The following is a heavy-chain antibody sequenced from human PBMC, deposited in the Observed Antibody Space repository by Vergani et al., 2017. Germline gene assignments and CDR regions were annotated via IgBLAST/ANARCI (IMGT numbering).Heavy chain of an antibody. V-gene: IGHV1-18*01. CDR2: ISAYSGYT. Sequence: QVQLVQSGAEVKKPGASVKVSCKASGYTFSSYGISWVRQAPGQGFEWMGWISAYSGYTKYAQNLQGRVTMTTDTSTSTAYMGLRSLRSDDTAVYYCAGVGCSTSSCYGGSGMDVWGQGTTVTVSS. CDR3: AGVGCSTSSCYGGSGMDV. J-gene: IGHJ6*02. CDR1: GYTFSSYG. D-gene: IGHD2-2*01.